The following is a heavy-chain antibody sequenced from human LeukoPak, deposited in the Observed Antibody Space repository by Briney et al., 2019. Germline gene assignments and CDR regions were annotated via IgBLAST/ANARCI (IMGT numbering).Heavy chain of an antibody. V-gene: IGHV4-39*01. CDR1: GGSISSSSYY. CDR2: IYYSGST. D-gene: IGHD3-9*01. CDR3: ARTPSYYDILTGYSFGDYYFDY. Sequence: ETLSLTCTVSGGSISSSSYYWGWIRQPPGKGLEWIGSIYYSGSTYYNPSLKSRVTISVDTSNNQFSLRLSSVTAADTAVYYCARTPSYYDILTGYSFGDYYFDYWGQGTLVTVPS. J-gene: IGHJ4*02.